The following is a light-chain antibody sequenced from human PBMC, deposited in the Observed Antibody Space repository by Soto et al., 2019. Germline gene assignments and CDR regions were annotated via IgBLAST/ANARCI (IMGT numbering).Light chain of an antibody. CDR1: SSDVGGYNY. V-gene: IGLV2-14*01. CDR3: SSYTNRGTLDI. J-gene: IGLJ1*01. Sequence: QSVLTQPASVSGSPGQSITISCTGTSSDVGGYNYVSWYQQHPGKAPKLMIYDVSDRPSGVSNRFSGSKSGNTASLTISGLQAEDVADYYCSSYTNRGTLDIFGTGTKANVL. CDR2: DVS.